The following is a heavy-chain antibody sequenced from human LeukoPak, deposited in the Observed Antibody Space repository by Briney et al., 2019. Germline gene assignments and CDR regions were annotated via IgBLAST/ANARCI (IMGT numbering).Heavy chain of an antibody. J-gene: IGHJ6*02. CDR3: ARDVDDVVVIPAAMDV. Sequence: ASVKVSCKASGGTFSNYAISWVRQAPGQRLEWMGGFIPVFGTAHYAQNFQGRVTITADESTSTVYLELSSLRSEDTAVYYCARDVDDVVVIPAAMDVWGQGTAVTVSS. CDR1: GGTFSNYA. V-gene: IGHV1-69*13. CDR2: FIPVFGTA. D-gene: IGHD2-2*01.